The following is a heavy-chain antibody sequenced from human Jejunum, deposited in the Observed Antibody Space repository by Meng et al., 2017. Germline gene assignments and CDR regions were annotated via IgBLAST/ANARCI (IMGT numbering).Heavy chain of an antibody. J-gene: IGHJ4*02. CDR3: VRELDGYNFL. V-gene: IGHV3-23*01. Sequence: VQLLESGGGLVQAGGSLRLSCAASGFVFSSSAMSWVRQAPGKGLEWVSVISGDSATTYYADSVKGRFTVSRDNAQSTLYVQMNSLRTDDTAVYYCVRELDGYNFLCGQGTLVTVSS. CDR1: GFVFSSSA. D-gene: IGHD5-24*01. CDR2: ISGDSATT.